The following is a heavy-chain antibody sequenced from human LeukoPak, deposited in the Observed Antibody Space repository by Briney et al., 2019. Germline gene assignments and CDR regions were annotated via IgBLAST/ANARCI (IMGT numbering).Heavy chain of an antibody. CDR3: AKTGRPNNSGWYRWFDP. Sequence: PSDTLSLTCTVSGDSISTYYWSWIRQPPGKGLEWIGCICNSGGTNYNPSLKNRVTISVDTSKNQFSLNLSSVTAADTAVYYCAKTGRPNNSGWYRWFDPWGQGTLVTVSS. V-gene: IGHV4-4*09. CDR2: ICNSGGT. J-gene: IGHJ5*02. D-gene: IGHD6-19*01. CDR1: GDSISTYY.